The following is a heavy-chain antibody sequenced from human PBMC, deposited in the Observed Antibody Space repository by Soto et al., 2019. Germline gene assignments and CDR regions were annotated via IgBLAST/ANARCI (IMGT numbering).Heavy chain of an antibody. D-gene: IGHD3-16*02. CDR2: IYYSGST. J-gene: IGHJ4*02. CDR1: GGSISSYY. V-gene: IGHV4-59*01. CDR3: ARVGPTATRLRLGELSAYFDY. Sequence: SETLSLTCTVSGGSISSYYWSWIRQPPGKGLEWIGYIYYSGSTNYNPTLKSRVTISVDTSKNQSSLKLSSVAAADTAVYYCARVGPTATRLRLGELSAYFDYWGQGTLVTVSS.